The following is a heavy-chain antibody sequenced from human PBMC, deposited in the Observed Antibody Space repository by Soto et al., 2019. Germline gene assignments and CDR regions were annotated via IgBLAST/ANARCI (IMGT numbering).Heavy chain of an antibody. CDR1: GFTFGDSY. Sequence: PGGSLRLSCAVSGFTFGDSYMSWIRQAPGKGLEWLSYISPGSRYPAYADSVKGRFTISRDNAKRSLYLQMMSLTAEDTAMYYCVRGGGGGLFDPWGQGTMVTVSS. V-gene: IGHV3-11*06. D-gene: IGHD2-15*01. CDR3: VRGGGGGLFDP. CDR2: ISPGSRYP. J-gene: IGHJ5*02.